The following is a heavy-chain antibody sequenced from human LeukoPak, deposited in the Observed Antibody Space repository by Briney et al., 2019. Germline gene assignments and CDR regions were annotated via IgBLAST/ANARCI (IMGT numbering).Heavy chain of an antibody. CDR2: IKPDGSVT. V-gene: IGHV3-7*01. CDR3: VGYGVAYGMDV. D-gene: IGHD1-1*01. Sequence: PGGSLRLSCAASGFAFSNYWMGWVRQTPGRGLEWVAYIKPDGSVTQYVDSVKGRFTISRDNAQNSLFLQMNSLGVEDTAVYDCVGYGVAYGMDVWGQGTTVTV. J-gene: IGHJ6*02. CDR1: GFAFSNYW.